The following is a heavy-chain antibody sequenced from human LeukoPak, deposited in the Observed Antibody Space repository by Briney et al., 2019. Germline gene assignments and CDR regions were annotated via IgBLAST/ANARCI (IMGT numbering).Heavy chain of an antibody. V-gene: IGHV3-48*04. D-gene: IGHD3-10*01. J-gene: IGHJ4*02. Sequence: GGSLRLSCAASGFTFSSYSMNWVRQAPGKGLEWVSYISSSSSTIYYADSVKGRFTISRDNAKNSLYLQMNSLRAEDTAVYYCARGLGVMVRGVIDYWGQGTLVTVSS. CDR1: GFTFSSYS. CDR2: ISSSSSTI. CDR3: ARGLGVMVRGVIDY.